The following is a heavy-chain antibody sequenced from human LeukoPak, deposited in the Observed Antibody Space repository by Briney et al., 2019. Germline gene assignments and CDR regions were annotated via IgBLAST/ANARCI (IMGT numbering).Heavy chain of an antibody. J-gene: IGHJ4*02. CDR1: GFTFSSYA. Sequence: GGSLRLSCAASGFTFSSYAMSWVRQAPGKGLEWVSAISGSGGSTYYAGSVKGRFTISRDNSKNTLYLQMNSLRAEDTAVYYCAKDPTAVARLYYFDYWGQGTLVTVSS. V-gene: IGHV3-23*01. CDR3: AKDPTAVARLYYFDY. D-gene: IGHD6-19*01. CDR2: ISGSGGST.